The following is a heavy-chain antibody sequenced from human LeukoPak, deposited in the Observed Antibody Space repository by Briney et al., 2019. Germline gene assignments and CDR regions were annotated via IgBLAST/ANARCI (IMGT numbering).Heavy chain of an antibody. D-gene: IGHD3-10*01. CDR3: ARHNAPRRVGFDF. J-gene: IGHJ4*02. V-gene: IGHV4-39*01. CDR2: LSHRGNT. Sequence: SETLSLTCTVSGDSDSNDFYYWGWIRQPPGKGLEWVACLSHRGNTWYNPSLESRVTISVDTSKNRFSLNFNSVTAADTALYWCARHNAPRRVGFDFWGQGILVTVSS. CDR1: GDSDSNDFYY.